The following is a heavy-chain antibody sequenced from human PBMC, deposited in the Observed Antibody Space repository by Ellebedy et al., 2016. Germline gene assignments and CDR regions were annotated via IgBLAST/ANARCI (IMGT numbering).Heavy chain of an antibody. Sequence: GGSLRLXXAASGFTFSSYGMNWVRQAPGKGLEWVSYISSSSSTIYYADSVKGRFTISRDNAKKSLFLQMNSLRVEDTAVYYCARGVGGTSLNWFDPWGQGTLVTVSS. V-gene: IGHV3-48*04. CDR2: ISSSSSTI. CDR3: ARGVGGTSLNWFDP. J-gene: IGHJ5*02. CDR1: GFTFSSYG. D-gene: IGHD3-16*01.